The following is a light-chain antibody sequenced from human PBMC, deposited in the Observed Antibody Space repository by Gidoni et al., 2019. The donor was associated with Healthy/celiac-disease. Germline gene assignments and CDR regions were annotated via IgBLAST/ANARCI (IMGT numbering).Light chain of an antibody. J-gene: IGLJ2*01. CDR3: QAWDSSTVV. CDR2: QDS. V-gene: IGLV3-1*01. CDR1: KLGDKY. Sequence: SYELTQPHSVSVSPGQTASITCSGDKLGDKYACWYPQKPGQSPVLVIYQDSKRPSGIPERFSGSNSGNTATLTISGTQAMDEADYYCQAWDSSTVVFGGGTKLTVL.